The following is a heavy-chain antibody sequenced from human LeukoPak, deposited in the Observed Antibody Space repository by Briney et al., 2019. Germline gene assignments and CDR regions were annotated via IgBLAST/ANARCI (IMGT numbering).Heavy chain of an antibody. D-gene: IGHD3-3*01. CDR3: ARAPRITIFGVVIIRFDP. CDR2: IYYSGST. Sequence: SDTLSLTCTVSGGSISSGGYYWRWIRQHPGKGLEWIGYIYYSGSTYYNPSLKSRVTISVDTSKNQFSLKLSSVTAADTAVYYCARAPRITIFGVVIIRFDPWGQGTLVTVSS. J-gene: IGHJ5*02. V-gene: IGHV4-31*03. CDR1: GGSISSGGYY.